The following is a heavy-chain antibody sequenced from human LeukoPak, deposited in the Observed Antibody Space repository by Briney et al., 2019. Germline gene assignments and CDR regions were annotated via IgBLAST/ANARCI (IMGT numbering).Heavy chain of an antibody. Sequence: GGSLRLSCAASGFTFSSYGMHWVRQAPGKGLEWVAFIRYDGSNKYYADSVKGRFTISRDNSKNTLYLQMNSLRPEDTAVYYCARELMFGVVIPFDYWGQGTLVTVSS. J-gene: IGHJ4*02. CDR3: ARELMFGVVIPFDY. CDR2: IRYDGSNK. D-gene: IGHD3-3*01. V-gene: IGHV3-30*02. CDR1: GFTFSSYG.